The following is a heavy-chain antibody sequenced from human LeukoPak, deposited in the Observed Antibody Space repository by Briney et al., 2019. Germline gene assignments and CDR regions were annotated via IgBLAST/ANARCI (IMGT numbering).Heavy chain of an antibody. CDR1: GFTFSSYD. V-gene: IGHV3-23*01. J-gene: IGHJ1*01. Sequence: GGSLRLSCAASGFTFSSYDMIWVRQAPGRGLEWVSSIRRSGENTYYGDAVKGRFTISRDNSKNTVYLQMNNMRVDGTAVYYCVRVAGWHWFDGWGQAGLVTVSS. CDR3: VRVAGWHWFDG. D-gene: IGHD6-19*01. CDR2: IRRSGENT.